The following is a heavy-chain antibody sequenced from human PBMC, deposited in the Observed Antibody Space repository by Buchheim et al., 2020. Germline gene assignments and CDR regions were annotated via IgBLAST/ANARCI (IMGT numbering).Heavy chain of an antibody. CDR2: ISYDGSNK. CDR3: AKDLGYYDFWSGYLYYYGMDV. Sequence: QVQLVESGGGVVQPGRSLRLSCAASGFTFSSYGMHWVRQAPGKGLEWVAVISYDGSNKYYADSVKGRFTISRDNSKNTRYLQMNSLRAEDTAVYYCAKDLGYYDFWSGYLYYYGMDVWGQGTT. CDR1: GFTFSSYG. D-gene: IGHD3-3*01. V-gene: IGHV3-30*18. J-gene: IGHJ6*02.